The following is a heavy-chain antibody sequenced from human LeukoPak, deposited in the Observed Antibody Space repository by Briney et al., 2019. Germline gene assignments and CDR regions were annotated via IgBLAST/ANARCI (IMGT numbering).Heavy chain of an antibody. J-gene: IGHJ5*02. D-gene: IGHD6-13*01. CDR2: TNPNSGNT. CDR1: GYTFTSYD. CDR3: AKGYIAENWFDP. V-gene: IGHV1-8*01. Sequence: ASVKVSCKASGYTFTSYDINWVRQATGQGLESMGWTNPNSGNTGYAQKFQGRVTMTRNTSISTAYMELSSLRSEDTAVYYCAKGYIAENWFDPWGQGTLVTVSS.